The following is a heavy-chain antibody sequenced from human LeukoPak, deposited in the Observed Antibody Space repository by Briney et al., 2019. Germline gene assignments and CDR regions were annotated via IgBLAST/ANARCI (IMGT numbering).Heavy chain of an antibody. Sequence: GGSLRLSCAASGFTFSSYAMSWVRQAPGKGLEWVSAISGSGGSTYYTDSVKGRFTISRDNSKNTLYLQMNSLRAEDTAVYYCAASLVVPYYYYYMDVWGKGTTVAVSS. J-gene: IGHJ6*03. V-gene: IGHV3-23*01. CDR1: GFTFSSYA. CDR2: ISGSGGST. CDR3: AASLVVPYYYYYMDV. D-gene: IGHD3-22*01.